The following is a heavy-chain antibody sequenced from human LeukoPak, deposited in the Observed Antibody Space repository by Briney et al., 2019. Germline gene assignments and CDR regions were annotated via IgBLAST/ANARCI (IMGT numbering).Heavy chain of an antibody. CDR3: AREHRRRTGDLDY. Sequence: PGGSLRLSCAASGFTFSSYSMNWVRQAPGKGLEWVSSISSSSSYIYYADSVKGRFTISRDNAKNSLYLQMNSLRAEDTAVYYCAREHRRRTGDLDYWGQGTLVTVSS. CDR1: GFTFSSYS. CDR2: ISSSSSYI. J-gene: IGHJ4*02. V-gene: IGHV3-21*01. D-gene: IGHD7-27*01.